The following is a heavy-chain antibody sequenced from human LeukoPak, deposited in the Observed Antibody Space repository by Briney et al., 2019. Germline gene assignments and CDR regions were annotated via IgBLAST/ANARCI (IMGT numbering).Heavy chain of an antibody. CDR3: ARVVYKIASRPGTYKYLDV. J-gene: IGHJ2*01. D-gene: IGHD6-6*01. CDR1: GGTFSSYA. CDR2: IIPILGIA. V-gene: IGHV1-69*04. Sequence: ASVKVSCKASGGTFSSYAISWVRQAPGQGLEWMGRIIPILGIANYAQKFQGRVTITADKSTSTAYMELSSLRSEDTAVYYCARVVYKIASRPGTYKYLDVWGPGTPVTVSS.